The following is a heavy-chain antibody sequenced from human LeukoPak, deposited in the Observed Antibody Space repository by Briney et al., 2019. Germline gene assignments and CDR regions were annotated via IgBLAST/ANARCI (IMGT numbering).Heavy chain of an antibody. V-gene: IGHV3-11*04. CDR3: ARGKTHLSAFDI. Sequence: SPGGSLRLSCAASGFTFSDYYMSWIRQAPGKGLEWVSYISSSGSTIYYADSVKGRFTISRDSAKNPLYLQMNSLRAEDTAVYYCARGKTHLSAFDIWGQGTMVTVSS. CDR1: GFTFSDYY. CDR2: ISSSGSTI. J-gene: IGHJ3*02.